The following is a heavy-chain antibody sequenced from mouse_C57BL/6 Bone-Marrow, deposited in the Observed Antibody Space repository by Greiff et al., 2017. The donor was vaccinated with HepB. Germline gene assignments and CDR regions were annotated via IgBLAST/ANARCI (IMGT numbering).Heavy chain of an antibody. CDR1: GYTFTSYW. J-gene: IGHJ2*01. V-gene: IGHV1-64*01. D-gene: IGHD2-2*01. CDR2: IHPKSGST. CDR3: AKLWLRRRRSEYFDY. Sequence: QVQLQQPGAELVKPGASVKLSCKASGYTFTSYWMHWVKQRPGQGLEWIGMIHPKSGSTNYNEKFKSKATLTVDKSSSTAYMQLSSLTSEDSAVYYWAKLWLRRRRSEYFDYGGRGTTLTVSA.